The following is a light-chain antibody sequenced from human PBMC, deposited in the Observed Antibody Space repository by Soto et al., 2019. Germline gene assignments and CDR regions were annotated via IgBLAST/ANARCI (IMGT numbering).Light chain of an antibody. J-gene: IGKJ1*01. Sequence: DIQMTQSPSTLSASVGDRLTITCRASQSISSWLAWYQQKLGRAPRLLIYDASSLESGVPSRFSGSGSGTEFTLTISSLQPDDFATYYCQQYNSYWTFGQGTKVDI. V-gene: IGKV1-5*01. CDR3: QQYNSYWT. CDR2: DAS. CDR1: QSISSW.